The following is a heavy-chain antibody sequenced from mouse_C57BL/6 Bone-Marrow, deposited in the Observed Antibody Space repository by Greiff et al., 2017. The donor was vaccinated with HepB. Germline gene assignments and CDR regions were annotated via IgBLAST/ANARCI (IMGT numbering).Heavy chain of an antibody. CDR1: GFTFSSYG. CDR2: ISSGGSYT. D-gene: IGHD1-1*01. CDR3: ARHADYGSSYPWYFDV. J-gene: IGHJ1*03. Sequence: EVQLKESGGDLVKPGGSLKLSCAASGFTFSSYGMSWVRQTPDKRLEWVATISSGGSYTYYPDSVKGRFTISRDNAKNTLYLQMSSLKSEDTAMYYCARHADYGSSYPWYFDVWGTGTTVTVSS. V-gene: IGHV5-6*01.